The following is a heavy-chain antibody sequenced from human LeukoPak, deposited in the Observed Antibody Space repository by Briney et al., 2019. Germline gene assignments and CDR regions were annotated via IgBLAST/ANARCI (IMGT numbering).Heavy chain of an antibody. Sequence: ASVKVSCKASGGTFSSYAISWVRQAPGQGLEWMGGIIPIFGTANYAQKFQGRVTITADESTSTAYMELSSLRSEDTAVYYCARESFNYYDSSGYYRFDYWGQGTLVTVSS. CDR3: ARESFNYYDSSGYYRFDY. CDR1: GGTFSSYA. J-gene: IGHJ4*02. V-gene: IGHV1-69*13. D-gene: IGHD3-22*01. CDR2: IIPIFGTA.